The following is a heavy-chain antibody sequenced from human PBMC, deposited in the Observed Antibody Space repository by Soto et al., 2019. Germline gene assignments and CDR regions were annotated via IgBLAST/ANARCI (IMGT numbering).Heavy chain of an antibody. CDR2: INHSGST. Sequence: SETLSLTCAVYGGSFSGYYWSWIRQPPGKGLEWIGEINHSGSTNYNPSLKSRVTISVDTSKNQFSLKLSSVTAADTAVYYCARKRSSYFDWLLPYYFGYWGQGTLVTVSS. CDR3: ARKRSSYFDWLLPYYFGY. CDR1: GGSFSGYY. V-gene: IGHV4-34*01. J-gene: IGHJ4*02. D-gene: IGHD3-9*01.